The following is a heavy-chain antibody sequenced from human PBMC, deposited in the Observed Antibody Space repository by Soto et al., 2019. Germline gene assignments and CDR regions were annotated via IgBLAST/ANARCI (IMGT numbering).Heavy chain of an antibody. V-gene: IGHV1-69*13. J-gene: IGHJ4*02. CDR1: GGTFSSYA. CDR2: IIPIFGTA. D-gene: IGHD4-17*01. CDR3: AIIPNKYVTTDFDY. Sequence: SVKVSCKASGGTFSSYAISWVRQAPGQGLEWMGGIIPIFGTANYAQKFQGRVTITADESTSTAYMELSSLRSEDTAVCYCAIIPNKYVTTDFDYWGQGTLVTVSS.